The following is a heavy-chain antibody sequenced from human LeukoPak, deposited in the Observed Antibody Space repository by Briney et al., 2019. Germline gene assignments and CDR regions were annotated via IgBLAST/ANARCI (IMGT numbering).Heavy chain of an antibody. Sequence: PSETLSLTCTVSGGSISSYYWSWIRQPPGKGLEWIGYIYYSGSTNYNPSLKSRVTMSVDTSKDQFSLKLSSVNAADTAMYYCARHRSPLESFHHWGQGTLVTVSS. CDR2: IYYSGST. J-gene: IGHJ1*01. D-gene: IGHD3-3*01. V-gene: IGHV4-59*08. CDR1: GGSISSYY. CDR3: ARHRSPLESFHH.